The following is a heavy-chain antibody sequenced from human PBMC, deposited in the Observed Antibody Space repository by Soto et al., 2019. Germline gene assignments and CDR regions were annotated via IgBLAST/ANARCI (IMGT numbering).Heavy chain of an antibody. Sequence: QVQLQQWGAGLLKPSETLSLTCVVSGGSLSDYFWSWIRQPPGMALEWIGEINHLGSINHNRSLKSRVTMSVDTSRNQSSLTLNSVTAADTATYYCARGGISHWAYFYYMDVWDRGTTVTVSS. D-gene: IGHD2-21*01. CDR1: GGSLSDYF. J-gene: IGHJ6*03. CDR2: INHLGSI. CDR3: ARGGISHWAYFYYMDV. V-gene: IGHV4-34*01.